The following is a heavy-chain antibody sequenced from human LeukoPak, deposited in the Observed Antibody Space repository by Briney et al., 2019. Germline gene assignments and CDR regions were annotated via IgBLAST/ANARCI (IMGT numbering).Heavy chain of an antibody. Sequence: GASVKVSCKASGYTFTGYGISWVRQAPGQGLEWKGWISAYNGNTNYAQKFQGRVTMTTETSTRTAYMELRSLRSDDAAVYYCARIDLAYGSGTYYSSYFEYWGQGTLVTVSS. J-gene: IGHJ4*02. CDR3: ARIDLAYGSGTYYSSYFEY. CDR2: ISAYNGNT. CDR1: GYTFTGYG. D-gene: IGHD3-10*01. V-gene: IGHV1-18*01.